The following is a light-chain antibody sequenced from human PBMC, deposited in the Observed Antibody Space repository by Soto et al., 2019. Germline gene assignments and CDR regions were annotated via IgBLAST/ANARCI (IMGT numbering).Light chain of an antibody. V-gene: IGLV2-14*01. Sequence: QSVLTQPASVSGSPGQSITISCTGTSSDIGGYNYVSWSQQHPGKAPKLLIFEVSNRPSGVSSRFPGSKSGNTASLTISGLQAEDEADYYCSSYSSSSTYVFGTGTKVSVL. CDR3: SSYSSSSTYV. CDR2: EVS. CDR1: SSDIGGYNY. J-gene: IGLJ1*01.